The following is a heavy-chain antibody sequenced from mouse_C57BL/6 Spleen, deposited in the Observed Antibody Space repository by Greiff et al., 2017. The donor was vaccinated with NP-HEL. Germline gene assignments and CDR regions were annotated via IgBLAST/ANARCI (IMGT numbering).Heavy chain of an antibody. CDR3: ARHGGYSYYFDY. Sequence: EVQLVESGGGLVKPGGSLKLSCAASGFTFSSYTMSWVRQTPEKRLEWVATISGGGGNTYYPDSVKGRFTISRDNAKNTLYLQMSSLRSEDTALYYCARHGGYSYYFDYWGQGTTLTVSS. D-gene: IGHD3-2*02. J-gene: IGHJ2*01. V-gene: IGHV5-9*01. CDR1: GFTFSSYT. CDR2: ISGGGGNT.